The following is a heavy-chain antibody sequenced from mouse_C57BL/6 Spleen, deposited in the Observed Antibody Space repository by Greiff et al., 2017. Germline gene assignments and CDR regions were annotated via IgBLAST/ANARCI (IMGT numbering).Heavy chain of an antibody. CDR2: IYPRSGNT. D-gene: IGHD1-1*01. V-gene: IGHV1-81*01. CDR1: GYTFTSYG. J-gene: IGHJ3*01. Sequence: VKLMESGAELARPGASVKLSCKASGYTFTSYGISWVKQRTGQGLEWIGEIYPRSGNTYYNEKFKGKATLTADKPSSTAYMELRSLTSEDSAVYFCAREITTGQSSWFAYWGQGTLVTVSA. CDR3: AREITTGQSSWFAY.